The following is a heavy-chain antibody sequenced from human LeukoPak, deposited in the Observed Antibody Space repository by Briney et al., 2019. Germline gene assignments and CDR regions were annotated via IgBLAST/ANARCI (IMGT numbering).Heavy chain of an antibody. CDR2: ISISGGTI. V-gene: IGHV3-48*03. J-gene: IGHJ4*02. Sequence: GGSLRLSCAASGFTFSDFEMNWVRQAPGKGLEWVSYISISGGTIYYADSVKGRFTISRDNAKNTLYLQMSSLRAEDTAVYYCARNQRGLKRDYWGQGTLVTVSS. CDR3: ARNQRGLKRDY. CDR1: GFTFSDFE.